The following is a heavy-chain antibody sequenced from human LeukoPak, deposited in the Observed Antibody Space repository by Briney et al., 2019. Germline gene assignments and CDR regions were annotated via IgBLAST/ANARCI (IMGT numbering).Heavy chain of an antibody. D-gene: IGHD3-16*01. CDR1: GDSISSTSYY. CDR2: IYYSGST. Sequence: SETVSLTCTVSGDSISSTSYYWGWIRQPPGKGLEWIGSIYYSGSTYHNPSLKSRVTISVDTSKNQFSLKLSSVTAADTAVYYCARRPLGGGLDYWGQGTLVTVSP. CDR3: ARRPLGGGLDY. V-gene: IGHV4-39*01. J-gene: IGHJ4*02.